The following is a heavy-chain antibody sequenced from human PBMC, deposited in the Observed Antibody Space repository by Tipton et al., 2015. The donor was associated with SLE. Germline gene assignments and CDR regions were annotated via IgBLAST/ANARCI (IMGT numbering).Heavy chain of an antibody. CDR3: ARTVGSHRNYYFDY. Sequence: TLSLTCTVSGGSITNYFWSWIRQPPGKGLEWIGHIYYRGTISYNPSLKSRVTISIDTSKNQFSMKLSSVTAADTAVYYCARTVGSHRNYYFDYWGQGTLVTVSP. D-gene: IGHD1-26*01. V-gene: IGHV4-59*01. CDR1: GGSITNYF. J-gene: IGHJ4*02. CDR2: IYYRGTI.